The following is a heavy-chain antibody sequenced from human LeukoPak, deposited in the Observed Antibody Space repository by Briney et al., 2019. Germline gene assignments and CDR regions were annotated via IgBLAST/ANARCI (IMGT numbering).Heavy chain of an antibody. CDR2: INPNSGGT. J-gene: IGHJ6*03. V-gene: IGHV1-2*02. CDR1: GYTFTVYY. CDR3: ARGVIYYYYMDV. Sequence: ASVKVSCKASGYTFTVYYMHWVRQAPGQGLEWMGWINPNSGGTNYAQKFQGRVTMTRDTSISTAYMELSRLRSDATAVYYCARGVIYYYYMDVWGKGTTVTVSS.